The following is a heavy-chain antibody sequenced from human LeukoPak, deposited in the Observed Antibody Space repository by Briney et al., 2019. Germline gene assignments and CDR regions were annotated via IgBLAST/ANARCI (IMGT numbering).Heavy chain of an antibody. CDR1: GYTFTSYD. V-gene: IGHV1-8*01. D-gene: IGHD3-9*01. Sequence: ASVKVSCKASGYTFTSYDINWVRQATGQGLEWMGWMNPNSGNTGYAQKFQGRVTMTRNTSISTAYMELSSLRSEDTAVYYCARGESYDILTGYYYYYSMDVWGQGTTVTVSS. CDR2: MNPNSGNT. J-gene: IGHJ6*02. CDR3: ARGESYDILTGYYYYYSMDV.